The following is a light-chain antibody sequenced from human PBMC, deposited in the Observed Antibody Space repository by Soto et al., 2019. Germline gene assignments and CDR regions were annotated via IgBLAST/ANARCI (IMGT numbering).Light chain of an antibody. CDR2: AAS. V-gene: IGKV1-39*01. CDR1: QSISNY. Sequence: DIQMTQSPSSLSASVGDRVTITCRASQSISNYLNWYQQKPGKAPKLLIYAASSLQSGVPSRFSGSGSGTAFTLTISSLRPEDFATYFCQQNYSSPYTFGQGTKVDIK. J-gene: IGKJ2*01. CDR3: QQNYSSPYT.